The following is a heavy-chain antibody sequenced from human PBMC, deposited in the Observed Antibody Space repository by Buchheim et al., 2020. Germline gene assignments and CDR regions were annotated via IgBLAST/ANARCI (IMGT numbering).Heavy chain of an antibody. CDR1: GGSVNSGSYY. CDR3: ARDRTMTFRLGENWFDP. J-gene: IGHJ5*02. V-gene: IGHV4-61*01. CDR2: VYHSGST. Sequence: QVQLQESGPGLVKPSETLSVTCSVSGGSVNSGSYYWNWIRQPPGKGLEWIGYVYHSGSTNYSPSLKSRVTISLDTSKNQFSLKLNSVTAADTAVYYCARDRTMTFRLGENWFDPWGQGTL. D-gene: IGHD3-16*01.